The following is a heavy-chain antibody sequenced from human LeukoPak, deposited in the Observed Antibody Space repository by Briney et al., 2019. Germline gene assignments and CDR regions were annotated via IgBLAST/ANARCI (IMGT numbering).Heavy chain of an antibody. CDR3: ARDDCSNGVCYNDAFDI. J-gene: IGHJ3*02. CDR2: ISSSGSTI. V-gene: IGHV3-48*03. CDR1: GFTFSVFE. Sequence: PGGSLRLSCAASGFTFSVFEMNWVRQAPGKGLEWVSYISSSGSTIYYADSVKGRFTISGDNAKNSLYLQMNSLRAEDTAVYYCARDDCSNGVCYNDAFDIWGQGTMVTVSS. D-gene: IGHD2-8*01.